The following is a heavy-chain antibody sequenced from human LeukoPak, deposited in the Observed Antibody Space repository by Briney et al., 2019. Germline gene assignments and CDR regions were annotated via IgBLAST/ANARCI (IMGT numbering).Heavy chain of an antibody. CDR1: GDSISSGNY. J-gene: IGHJ4*02. D-gene: IGHD6-19*01. Sequence: SGTLSLTCGVSGDSISSGNYWNWVRQPPGKGLEWIGDIYQSGITNYNPSLKSRVTMSVDKSKNEFSLKLESVTAADTAVYYCARDPRPRGGWFYFDYWGQGILVTVSS. CDR2: IYQSGIT. CDR3: ARDPRPRGGWFYFDY. V-gene: IGHV4-4*02.